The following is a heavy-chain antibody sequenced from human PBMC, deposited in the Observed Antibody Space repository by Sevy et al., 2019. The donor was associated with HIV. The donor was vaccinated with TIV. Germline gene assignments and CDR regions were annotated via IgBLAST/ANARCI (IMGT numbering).Heavy chain of an antibody. J-gene: IGHJ3*02. CDR2: ISSSSSYI. CDR1: GFTFSSHS. Sequence: GGSLRLSCAASGFTFSSHSMNWVRQAPGKGLEWVSSISSSSSYIYYADSVKGRFTISRDNAKNSLYLQMNSLRAEDTAVYYCARLEYVSTSGAFDIWGQGTTVTVSS. V-gene: IGHV3-21*01. D-gene: IGHD6-6*01. CDR3: ARLEYVSTSGAFDI.